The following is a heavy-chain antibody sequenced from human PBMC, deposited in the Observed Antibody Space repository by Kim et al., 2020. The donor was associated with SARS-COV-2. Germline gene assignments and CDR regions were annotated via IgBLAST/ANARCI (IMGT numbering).Heavy chain of an antibody. CDR2: ISYDGSNK. D-gene: IGHD3-10*01. CDR1: GFTFSSYA. J-gene: IGHJ4*01. Sequence: GGSLRLSCAASGFTFSSYAMHWVRQAPGKGLEWVAVISYDGSNKYYADSVKGRFTISRDNSKNTLYLQMNSLRAEDTAVYYCARNKNNYYGSVSYYFYF. CDR3: ARNKNNYYGSVSYYFYF. V-gene: IGHV3-30*04.